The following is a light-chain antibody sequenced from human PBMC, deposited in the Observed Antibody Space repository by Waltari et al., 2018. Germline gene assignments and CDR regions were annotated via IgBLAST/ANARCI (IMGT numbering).Light chain of an antibody. Sequence: QSVLTQPPSVSAAPGQKVPISCSGSSSNIGNHYVSGYQQLPGTAPKLLIYDNNKRPSGIPDRFSGSKSGTSATLGITGLQTGDEADYYCGTWDSSLSALFGGGTKLTVL. V-gene: IGLV1-51*01. CDR1: SSNIGNHY. CDR2: DNN. CDR3: GTWDSSLSAL. J-gene: IGLJ2*01.